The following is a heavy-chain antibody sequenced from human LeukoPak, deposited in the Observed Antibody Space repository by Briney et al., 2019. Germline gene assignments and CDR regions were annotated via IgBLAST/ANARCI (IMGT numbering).Heavy chain of an antibody. J-gene: IGHJ5*02. CDR3: ARRKYYYGSGSYYNENWFDP. V-gene: IGHV4-4*07. D-gene: IGHD3-10*01. Sequence: SETLSLTCTVSGGSISSYYWSWIRQPAGKGLEWIGRIYTSGSTNYNPSLKSRVTMSVDTSKNQFSLKLSSVTAADTAVYYCARRKYYYGSGSYYNENWFDPWGQGTLVTVSS. CDR2: IYTSGST. CDR1: GGSISSYY.